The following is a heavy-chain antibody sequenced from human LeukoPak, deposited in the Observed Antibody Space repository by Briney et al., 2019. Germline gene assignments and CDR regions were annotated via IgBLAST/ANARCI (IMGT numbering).Heavy chain of an antibody. CDR2: FSSSSGST. Sequence: VGSPRLSCAPPGFTSTSYAMSWVRQTPGKGLEWVSHFSSSSGSTYYADSVKGRFIISRDYSKNRLYLQMSSLRAEDTAVYYCAKVEDTDWFDPWSQGTLVTVSS. CDR3: AKVEDTDWFDP. D-gene: IGHD2-15*01. V-gene: IGHV3-23*01. CDR1: GFTSTSYA. J-gene: IGHJ5*02.